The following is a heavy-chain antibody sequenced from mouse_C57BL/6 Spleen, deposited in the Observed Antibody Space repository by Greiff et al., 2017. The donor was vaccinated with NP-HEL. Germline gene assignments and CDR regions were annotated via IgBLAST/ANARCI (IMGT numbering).Heavy chain of an antibody. CDR2: ISSGGDYI. D-gene: IGHD4-1*01. V-gene: IGHV5-9-1*02. CDR3: TRDRANWDYAMDY. J-gene: IGHJ4*01. Sequence: DVMLVESGEGLVKPGGSLKLSCAASGFTFSSYAMSWVRQTPEKRLEWVAYISSGGDYIYYADTVKGRFTISRDNARNTLYLQMSSLKSEDTAMYYCTRDRANWDYAMDYWGQGTSVTVSS. CDR1: GFTFSSYA.